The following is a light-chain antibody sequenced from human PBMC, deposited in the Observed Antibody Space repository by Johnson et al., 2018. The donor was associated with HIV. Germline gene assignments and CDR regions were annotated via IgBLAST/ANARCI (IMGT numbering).Light chain of an antibody. CDR2: DNN. CDR1: SSNIGNNY. Sequence: QSMLTQPPSMSAAPGQKVTISCSGGSSNIGNNYVSWYQQLPGTAPKLLIYDNNKRPSGIPDRFSGSKSGTSAILGITGLQTGDEADYYCGTWDSSLSSYVVGTGTEVTVL. J-gene: IGLJ1*01. V-gene: IGLV1-51*01. CDR3: GTWDSSLSSYV.